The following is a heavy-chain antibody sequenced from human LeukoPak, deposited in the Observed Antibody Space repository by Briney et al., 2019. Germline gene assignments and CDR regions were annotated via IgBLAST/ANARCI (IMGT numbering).Heavy chain of an antibody. D-gene: IGHD3-16*01. V-gene: IGHV4-59*12. CDR1: GGSISSYY. Sequence: SETLSLTCTVSGGSISSYYWSWIRQPPGKGLEWIGYIYYSGSTNYNPSLKSRVTISVDTSKNQFSLKLTSVTAADTAVYYCAREHPRGEVDDFDYWGQGTLVTVSS. CDR2: IYYSGST. J-gene: IGHJ4*02. CDR3: AREHPRGEVDDFDY.